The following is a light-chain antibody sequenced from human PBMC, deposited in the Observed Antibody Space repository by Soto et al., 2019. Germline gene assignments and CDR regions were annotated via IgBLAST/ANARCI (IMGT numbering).Light chain of an antibody. CDR3: EQSYSTPYT. V-gene: IGKV1-39*01. CDR2: AAS. J-gene: IGKJ3*01. CDR1: QSISSY. Sequence: DIQMTQSPSSLSASVGDRVTITCRASQSISSYLNLYQQKPGKAPKVQIYAASSLQSGVPSRFSGSGSGTDFTLTISSLQPEDFATDYCEQSYSTPYTFGPGTKVDIK.